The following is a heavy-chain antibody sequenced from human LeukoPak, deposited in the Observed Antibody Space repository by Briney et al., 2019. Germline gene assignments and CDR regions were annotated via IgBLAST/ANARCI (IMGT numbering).Heavy chain of an antibody. Sequence: GESLKISCKGSGYTFTSYWIAWVRQMPGKGLEWMGIIYPGDSDTRYSPSIQGQLTISADKSISTAYLQWSSLQASDTAIYYCARSWVAGYGTVLDYWGQGTLVTVSS. CDR2: IYPGDSDT. CDR3: ARSWVAGYGTVLDY. CDR1: GYTFTSYW. V-gene: IGHV5-51*01. J-gene: IGHJ4*02. D-gene: IGHD6-19*01.